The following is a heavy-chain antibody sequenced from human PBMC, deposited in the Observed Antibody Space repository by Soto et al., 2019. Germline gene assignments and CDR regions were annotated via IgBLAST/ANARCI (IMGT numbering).Heavy chain of an antibody. CDR2: INAGNGNT. D-gene: IGHD3-9*01. Sequence: GASVKVSCKASGYTFTSYAMHWVRQAPGQRLEWMGWINAGNGNTKYSQKFQGRVTITRDTSASTAYMELSSLRSEDTAVYYCARWRDLRYFDWLLLRNPEVDDWCQGTLVTVSS. J-gene: IGHJ4*02. CDR1: GYTFTSYA. V-gene: IGHV1-3*01. CDR3: ARWRDLRYFDWLLLRNPEVDD.